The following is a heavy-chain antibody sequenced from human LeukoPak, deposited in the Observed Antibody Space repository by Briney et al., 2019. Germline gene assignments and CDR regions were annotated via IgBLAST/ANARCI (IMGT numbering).Heavy chain of an antibody. CDR3: LVKRGGDGYNTFDY. D-gene: IGHD5-24*01. CDR2: LSGSGDDT. CDR1: GFTFSSYA. J-gene: IGHJ4*02. Sequence: GGSLRLSCAASGFTFSSYAMSWIRQAPGKGLDLVSGLSGSGDDTYHADSVKGRLTISRDNSKNTLYLRMNSLRAEDAAGYYCLVKRGGDGYNTFDYWGQGTLVTVSS. V-gene: IGHV3-23*01.